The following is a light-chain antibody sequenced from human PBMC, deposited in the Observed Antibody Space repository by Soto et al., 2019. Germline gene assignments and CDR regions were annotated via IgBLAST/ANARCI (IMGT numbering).Light chain of an antibody. V-gene: IGKV1-9*01. J-gene: IGKJ1*01. CDR3: QQYGNSPRWT. Sequence: DILLTQSPSSLSASVGDRVNITCRASQGINTDLAWYQQKPGKAPKSLIYSASSLQRGVPSRFSGSGSGTEFTLTISRLEPEDFAVYYCQQYGNSPRWTFGQGTKVDIK. CDR1: QGINTD. CDR2: SAS.